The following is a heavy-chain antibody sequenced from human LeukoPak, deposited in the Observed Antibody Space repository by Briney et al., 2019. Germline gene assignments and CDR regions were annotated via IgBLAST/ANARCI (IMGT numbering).Heavy chain of an antibody. CDR2: ISAYNGNT. CDR1: GYTFTSYG. Sequence: ASVKVSCKASGYTFTSYGISWVRQAPGQGREWMGWISAYNGNTNYAQKLRGRVTMTTNTSTSTAYMELRSLRSDDTAVYYCARGCSGGSCYMKVEFDPWGQGTLVTVSS. CDR3: ARGCSGGSCYMKVEFDP. J-gene: IGHJ5*02. D-gene: IGHD2-15*01. V-gene: IGHV1-18*04.